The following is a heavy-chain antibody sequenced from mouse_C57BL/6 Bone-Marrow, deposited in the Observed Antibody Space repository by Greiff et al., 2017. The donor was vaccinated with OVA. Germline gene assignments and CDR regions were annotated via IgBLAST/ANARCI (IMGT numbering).Heavy chain of an antibody. Sequence: QVQLKESGPGLVQPSQSLSITCTVSGFSLTSYGVHWVRQSPGKGLEWLGVIWSGGSTDYNAAFISRLSISNDNSKSQVFFKMNSLQADDTAIYYCARKAIYSYNAMDYWGQGTSVTVSS. CDR3: ARKAIYSYNAMDY. J-gene: IGHJ4*01. D-gene: IGHD2-1*01. CDR1: GFSLTSYG. V-gene: IGHV2-2*01. CDR2: IWSGGST.